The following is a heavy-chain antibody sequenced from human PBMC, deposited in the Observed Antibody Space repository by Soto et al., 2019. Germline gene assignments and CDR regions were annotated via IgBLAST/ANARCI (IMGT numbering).Heavy chain of an antibody. V-gene: IGHV4-34*01. CDR3: ARGVPIVVVVAATSNAYYYMDV. CDR1: GGSFSGYY. J-gene: IGHJ6*03. D-gene: IGHD2-15*01. Sequence: SETLSLTCAVYGGSFSGYYWSWIRQPPGKGLEWIGEINHSGSTNYNPSLKSRVTISVDTSKNQFSLKLSSVTAADTAVYYCARGVPIVVVVAATSNAYYYMDVWGKGTTVTVSS. CDR2: INHSGST.